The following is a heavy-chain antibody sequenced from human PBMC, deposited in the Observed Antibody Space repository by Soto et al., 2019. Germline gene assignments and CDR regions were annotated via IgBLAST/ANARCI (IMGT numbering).Heavy chain of an antibody. CDR3: ARSYVTSRPLDF. CDR2: TNPSDGST. V-gene: IGHV1-46*01. Sequence: ASVKISCKASGYSLTSYYMHWARRAPGQGLEWMGITNPSDGSTNYARKFQGRVTMTSDTSTSTVYMEMSSLRSEDTAMYYCARSYVTSRPLDFWGQGALVTVSS. J-gene: IGHJ4*02. D-gene: IGHD3-10*02. CDR1: GYSLTSYY.